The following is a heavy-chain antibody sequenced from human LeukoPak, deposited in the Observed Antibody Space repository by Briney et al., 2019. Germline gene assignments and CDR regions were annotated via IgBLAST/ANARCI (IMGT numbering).Heavy chain of an antibody. V-gene: IGHV3-49*04. CDR2: IRSKAYGGTT. J-gene: IGHJ4*02. CDR1: GFTFGDYA. D-gene: IGHD4-17*01. CDR3: TKFDYAAFEY. Sequence: GGSLRLSCTASGFTFGDYAMSWVRQAPGKGLEWVGFIRSKAYGGTTEYAASVKGRFTISRDDSKSIAYLQMNSLKTEDTAVYYCTKFDYAAFEYWGQGTLVTVSS.